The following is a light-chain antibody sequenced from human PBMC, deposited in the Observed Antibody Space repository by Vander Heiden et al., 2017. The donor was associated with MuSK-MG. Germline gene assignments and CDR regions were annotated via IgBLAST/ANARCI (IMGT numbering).Light chain of an antibody. CDR2: SNN. CDR1: SSNIGSNT. V-gene: IGLV1-44*01. Sequence: QSLLTQPPSASGTPGQRVTISCYGSSSNIGSNTVNWYQQLPGTAPKLLIYSNNQRPSGVPDRFSGSKSGTSASLAISGLQSEDEADYYCAAWDDSLNGHVVFGGGTKLTVL. J-gene: IGLJ2*01. CDR3: AAWDDSLNGHVV.